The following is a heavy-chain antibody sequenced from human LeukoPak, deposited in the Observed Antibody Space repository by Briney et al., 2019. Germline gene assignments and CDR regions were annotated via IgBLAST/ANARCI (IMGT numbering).Heavy chain of an antibody. D-gene: IGHD1-7*01. Sequence: GGSLRLSCAASGFTFSNYAMTWVRQAPGKGLEWVSVIYSGGSTYYTDSVKGRFTISRDNAKNSLYLQMNSLRVEDTAVYYCAKDERNWNYNLASQTYDWGQGTLVTVSS. CDR1: GFTFSNYA. J-gene: IGHJ4*02. V-gene: IGHV3-23*03. CDR3: AKDERNWNYNLASQTYD. CDR2: IYSGGST.